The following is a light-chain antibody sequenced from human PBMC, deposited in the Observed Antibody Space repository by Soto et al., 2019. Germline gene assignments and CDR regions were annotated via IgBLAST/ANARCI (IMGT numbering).Light chain of an antibody. CDR1: QSVSSGY. CDR2: GAS. Sequence: EIVLTQSPGTLSLSPGERATLSCRASQSVSSGYLAWYQQKPGQAPKLLMYGASSMATGIPDRFSGSGSGTKFTLTNNRLEPEDFAVYYCQLCGCHPTFRQGTKVDNK. V-gene: IGKV3-20*01. CDR3: QLCGCHPT. J-gene: IGKJ1*01.